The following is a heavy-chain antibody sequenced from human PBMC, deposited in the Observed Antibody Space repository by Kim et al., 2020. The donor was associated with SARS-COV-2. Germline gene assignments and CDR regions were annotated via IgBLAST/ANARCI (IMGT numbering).Heavy chain of an antibody. CDR1: GGSISSGSYY. CDR2: IYTSGST. V-gene: IGHV4-61*02. CDR3: ARFYGSGSGSYYYYGMDV. Sequence: SETLSLTCTVSGGSISSGSYYWSWIRQPAGKGLEWIGRIYTSGSTNYNPSLKSRVTISVDTSKNQFSLKLSSVTAADTAVYYCARFYGSGSGSYYYYGMDVWGQGTTVTVSS. D-gene: IGHD3-10*01. J-gene: IGHJ6*02.